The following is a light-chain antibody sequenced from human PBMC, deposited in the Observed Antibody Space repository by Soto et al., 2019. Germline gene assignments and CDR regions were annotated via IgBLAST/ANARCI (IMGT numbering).Light chain of an antibody. CDR1: QSISYY. CDR2: AAS. V-gene: IGKV1-39*01. CDR3: QQRYSTPYT. Sequence: DIQMTQSPSSLSASVGDRVTITCRASQSISYYLNWYQQKPGKAPKFLIYAASSLQSGVPSRFSGSGSGTDFTLTISSLQPEDFATYYCQQRYSTPYTFGQGTKLEIK. J-gene: IGKJ2*01.